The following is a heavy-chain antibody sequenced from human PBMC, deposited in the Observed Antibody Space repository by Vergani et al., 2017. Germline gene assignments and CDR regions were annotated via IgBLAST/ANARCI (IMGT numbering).Heavy chain of an antibody. Sequence: QLQLQESGPGLVKPSATLSLTCSVSGASIRSSNYYWGWIRQPPGKGLEWIASIYYSGSTYYNPSLKSRVTISVDTSKNQFSLKLSFGTAADTAFYFCACHSTVEWLVKLGWIDPWGQGILVTVSS. J-gene: IGHJ5*02. CDR2: IYYSGST. D-gene: IGHD6-19*01. V-gene: IGHV4-39*01. CDR3: ACHSTVEWLVKLGWIDP. CDR1: GASIRSSNYY.